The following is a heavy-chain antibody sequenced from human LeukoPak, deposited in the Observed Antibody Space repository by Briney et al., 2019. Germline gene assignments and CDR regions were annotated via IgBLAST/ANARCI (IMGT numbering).Heavy chain of an antibody. CDR2: IYYSGST. CDR1: GGSISSSSYY. J-gene: IGHJ4*02. V-gene: IGHV4-39*01. D-gene: IGHD3-10*01. CDR3: ARRARGFGESPFDY. Sequence: PSETLSLTCTVSGGSISSSSYYWGWIRQPPGKGLEWNGCIYYSGSTYYNPSLKSRVTISVDTSKSQFSLKLSSVTAADTAVYYCARRARGFGESPFDYWGQGTLVTVSS.